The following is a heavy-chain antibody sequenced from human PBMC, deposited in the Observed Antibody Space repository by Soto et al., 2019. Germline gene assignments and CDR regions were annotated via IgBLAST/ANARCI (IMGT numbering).Heavy chain of an antibody. V-gene: IGHV3-23*01. D-gene: IGHD1-1*01. Sequence: EVQLLESGGGLVQPGGSLRLPLEPSGFTFGAYAMGWVRRAPGKGLEWVSTIHGGGGATHYADSVKGRFTISRDDSKNTLYAQMNSLRAEDTAVYYCAKFEGHPLEYWYLDFWGRGTLVTVSS. CDR2: IHGGGGAT. CDR1: GFTFGAYA. CDR3: AKFEGHPLEYWYLDF. J-gene: IGHJ2*01.